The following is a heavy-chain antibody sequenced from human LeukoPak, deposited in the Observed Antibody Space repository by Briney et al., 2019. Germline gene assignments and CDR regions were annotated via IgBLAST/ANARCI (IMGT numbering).Heavy chain of an antibody. CDR3: AVSLTTGGYYGMDV. CDR1: GYTLTELS. Sequence: ASVNVSCKVSGYTLTELSLHWVRQAPGKGREWMGRFDPEDGETIYARKFQGRVTVTEDTSTDTAYMELSSLRSEDTAVYFCAVSLTTGGYYGMDVWGQGTTVTVSS. CDR2: FDPEDGET. D-gene: IGHD1-1*01. J-gene: IGHJ6*02. V-gene: IGHV1-24*01.